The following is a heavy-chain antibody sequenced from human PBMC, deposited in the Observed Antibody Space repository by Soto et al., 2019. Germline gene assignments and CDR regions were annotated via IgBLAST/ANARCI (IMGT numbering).Heavy chain of an antibody. Sequence: QVLLVESGGGVVQPGGSLRLSCAASGFTFSASVMHWVRQAPGKGLEWMAILSYGAKNKYYADSVKGRFTISRDISESTLYLQMVSLRTDDTAVYYCVREEFEDGRGHFTNWGQGTLVSVSS. CDR2: LSYGAKNK. D-gene: IGHD3-3*01. CDR1: GFTFSASV. CDR3: VREEFEDGRGHFTN. J-gene: IGHJ4*02. V-gene: IGHV3-30*03.